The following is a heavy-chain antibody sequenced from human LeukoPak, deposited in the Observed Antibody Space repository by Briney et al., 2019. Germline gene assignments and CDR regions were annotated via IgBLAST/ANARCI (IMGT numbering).Heavy chain of an antibody. CDR3: ARWRTTYLDY. Sequence: ASVTVSCKVSGGTFSSYPISWVRQAPGQGLEWMGEITPIFGEAQNAQKFQGRVTITRNTSISTAYMELSSLRSEDTAVYYCARWRTTYLDYGAQGPRATVPS. V-gene: IGHV1-69*05. J-gene: IGHJ4*02. CDR2: ITPIFGEA. D-gene: IGHD1/OR15-1a*01. CDR1: GGTFSSYP.